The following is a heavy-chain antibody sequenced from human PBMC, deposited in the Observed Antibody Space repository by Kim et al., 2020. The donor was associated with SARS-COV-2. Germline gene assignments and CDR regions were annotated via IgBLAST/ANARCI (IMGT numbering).Heavy chain of an antibody. J-gene: IGHJ4*02. CDR3: AKDQGYYDSSGYYGY. D-gene: IGHD3-22*01. V-gene: IGHV3-9*01. Sequence: GGSLRLSCAASGFTFDDYAMHWVRQAPGKGLEWVSGISWNSGSIGYADSVKGRFTISRDNAKNSLYLQMNSLRAEDTALYYCAKDQGYYDSSGYYGYWGQGTLVTVSS. CDR2: ISWNSGSI. CDR1: GFTFDDYA.